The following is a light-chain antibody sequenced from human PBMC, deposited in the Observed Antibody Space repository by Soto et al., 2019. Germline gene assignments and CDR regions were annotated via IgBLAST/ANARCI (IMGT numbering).Light chain of an antibody. Sequence: IVLPQSPSTLSSSPGESATISCRANQSISSTYAAWYQQPPDQTPRLLIYAASSRATGHPAMFSGSGSGTAFTLTISRLEPEDFARYYCHCQDFGNSAVYSFGQGTKLEI. V-gene: IGKV3-20*01. CDR3: HCQDFGNSAVYS. CDR2: AAS. J-gene: IGKJ2*01. CDR1: QSISSTY.